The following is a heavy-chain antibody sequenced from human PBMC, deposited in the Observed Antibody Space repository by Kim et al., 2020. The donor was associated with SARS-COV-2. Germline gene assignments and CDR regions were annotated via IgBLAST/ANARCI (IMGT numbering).Heavy chain of an antibody. D-gene: IGHD1-1*01. J-gene: IGHJ5*02. V-gene: IGHV3-11*04. Sequence: YYADSVKGRFTISRDNAKNSLYLHRNSLRAVDTAIYYCARPYGLTTTHWFDPWGQGTLVTVSS. CDR3: ARPYGLTTTHWFDP.